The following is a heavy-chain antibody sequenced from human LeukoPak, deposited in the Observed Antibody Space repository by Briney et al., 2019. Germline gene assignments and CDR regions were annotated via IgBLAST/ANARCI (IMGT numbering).Heavy chain of an antibody. CDR3: ARLSDIVVVPAATPLFDY. V-gene: IGHV4-59*08. J-gene: IGHJ4*02. CDR2: IYYSGST. D-gene: IGHD2-2*01. Sequence: SETLSLTCTVSGGSISSYYWSWIRQPPGMGLEWIGYIYYSGSTNYNPSLKSRVTISVDTSKNQFSLKLSSVTAADTAVYYCARLSDIVVVPAATPLFDYWGQGTLVTVSS. CDR1: GGSISSYY.